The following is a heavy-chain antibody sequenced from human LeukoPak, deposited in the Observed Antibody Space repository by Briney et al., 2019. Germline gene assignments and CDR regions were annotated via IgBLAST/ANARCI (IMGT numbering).Heavy chain of an antibody. D-gene: IGHD3-3*01. CDR2: ISWNSGSI. J-gene: IGHJ3*02. CDR1: GFTFDDYA. CDR3: AKDITIFGVVTPDAFDI. V-gene: IGHV3-9*01. Sequence: GGSLRLSCAASGFTFDDYAMHWVRQAPGKGLEWVSGISWNSGSIGYADSVKGRFTISRDNAKNSLYLQMNSLRAEDTALYYCAKDITIFGVVTPDAFDIWGQGTMVTVSS.